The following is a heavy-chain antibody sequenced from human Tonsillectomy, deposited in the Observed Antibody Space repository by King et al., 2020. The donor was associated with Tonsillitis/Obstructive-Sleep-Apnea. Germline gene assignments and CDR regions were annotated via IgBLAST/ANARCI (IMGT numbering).Heavy chain of an antibody. CDR2: IYYSGST. J-gene: IGHJ6*02. D-gene: IGHD3-22*01. CDR1: GGSISSYY. Sequence: QLQESGPGLVKPSETLSLTCTVSGGSISSYYWSWIRQPPGKGLEWIGYIYYSGSTNYNPSLKSRVTISVDTSKNKFYLKLSSVTAADTAVYYCARGYYDSSGYYYGDYYYGMDVWGQGTTVTVSS. V-gene: IGHV4-59*01. CDR3: ARGYYDSSGYYYGDYYYGMDV.